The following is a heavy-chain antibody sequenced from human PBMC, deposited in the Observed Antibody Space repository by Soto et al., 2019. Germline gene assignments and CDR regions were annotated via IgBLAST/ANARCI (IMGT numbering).Heavy chain of an antibody. CDR2: TYPFDSDT. CDR3: GGHCGGATTGIVC. Sequence: GESLKISCEGSGYTFTYYWIGWVRQMPGKGLEWMGVTYPFDSDTRYSPSFQGRVTISAVKSTNTAYLELSRLQASDTAIYYCGGHCGGATTGIVCWSQGALVTVSS. V-gene: IGHV5-51*01. CDR1: GYTFTYYW. J-gene: IGHJ4*01. D-gene: IGHD1-26*01.